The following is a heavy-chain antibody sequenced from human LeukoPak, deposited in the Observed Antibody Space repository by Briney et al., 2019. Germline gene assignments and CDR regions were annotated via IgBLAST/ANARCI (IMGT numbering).Heavy chain of an antibody. J-gene: IGHJ4*02. D-gene: IGHD4-17*01. V-gene: IGHV3-15*01. CDR1: GFTFNHAW. Sequence: KAGGSLRLSCAASGFTFNHAWMTWVRQAPGKGLEWIGLIKSKTDGGTTDYAAPVKGRFTISRDDSKNTLYLQMDSLETEDTAVYFCVADVPNVRDYVPIDYWGQGTLVTVSS. CDR3: VADVPNVRDYVPIDY. CDR2: IKSKTDGGTT.